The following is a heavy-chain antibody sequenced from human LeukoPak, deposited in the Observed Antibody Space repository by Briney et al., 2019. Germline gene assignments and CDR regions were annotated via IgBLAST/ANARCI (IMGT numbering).Heavy chain of an antibody. D-gene: IGHD3-22*01. V-gene: IGHV4-39*01. CDR1: GGSISSSSYY. J-gene: IGHJ1*01. CDR2: IYYSGST. Sequence: SETLSLTCTVSGGSISSSSYYWGWIRQPPGKGLEWIGSIYYSGSTYYNPSLKSRVTISVDTSKNQFSLKLSSVTAADTAVYYCASYDYYDSSFQRWGRGILVTVSS. CDR3: ASYDYYDSSFQR.